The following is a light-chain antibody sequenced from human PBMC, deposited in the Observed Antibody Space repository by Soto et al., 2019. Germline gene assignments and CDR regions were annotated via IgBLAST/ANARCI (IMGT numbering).Light chain of an antibody. V-gene: IGKV1-27*01. CDR2: AAS. Sequence: DIQMTQSPSSLSASAGDRVTITCRASQGISNHLAWYHQKPGQLTNLLIYAASILQSGVPSRFSGSGSGTDFTLTISSLQPEDVGFYYCQKFTSAPFTLGGGTKVEI. CDR3: QKFTSAPFT. J-gene: IGKJ4*01. CDR1: QGISNH.